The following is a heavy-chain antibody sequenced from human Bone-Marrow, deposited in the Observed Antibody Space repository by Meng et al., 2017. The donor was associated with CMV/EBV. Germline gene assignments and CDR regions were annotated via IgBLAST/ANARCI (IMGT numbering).Heavy chain of an antibody. J-gene: IGHJ4*02. V-gene: IGHV3-21*01. CDR1: GFTFSSYS. D-gene: IGHD5-18*01. CDR3: ARRIQPYYFDY. CDR2: ISSSSSYI. Sequence: GESLKISCAASGFTFSSYSMNWVRQAPGKGLEWVSSISSSSSYIYYADSVEGRFTISRDNAKNSLYLQMNSLRAEDTAVYYCARRIQPYYFDYWGQGTLVTVSS.